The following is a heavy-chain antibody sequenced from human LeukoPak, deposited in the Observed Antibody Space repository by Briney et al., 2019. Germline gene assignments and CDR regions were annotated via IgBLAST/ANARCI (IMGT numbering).Heavy chain of an antibody. Sequence: PGGSLRLSCAASGFTFSSYAMSWVRQAPGKGLEWVSDVSGSGGSTYYADSVKGRFTISRDNSKNTLYLQMNSLRAEDTAVYYCAKLGLAYCGGDCYSGSATNDYWGQGTLVTVSS. CDR3: AKLGLAYCGGDCYSGSATNDY. J-gene: IGHJ4*02. V-gene: IGHV3-23*01. D-gene: IGHD2-21*02. CDR1: GFTFSSYA. CDR2: VSGSGGST.